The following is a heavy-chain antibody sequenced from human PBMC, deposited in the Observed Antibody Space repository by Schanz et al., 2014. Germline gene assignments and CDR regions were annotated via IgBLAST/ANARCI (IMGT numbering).Heavy chain of an antibody. CDR1: GFVFGDYY. Sequence: VQVVQSGGGLVKPGGSLRLSCAASGFVFGDYYMTWVRQAPGKGLEWVSFVHPGGSTYYPDSVKGRFTISRDSSKNTLYLQMNSLKIEDTAVYYCATASSPVREAGAGSSFHLWGQGTLVTVSP. CDR2: VHPGGST. D-gene: IGHD6-13*01. V-gene: IGHV3-66*01. J-gene: IGHJ5*02. CDR3: ATASSPVREAGAGSSFHL.